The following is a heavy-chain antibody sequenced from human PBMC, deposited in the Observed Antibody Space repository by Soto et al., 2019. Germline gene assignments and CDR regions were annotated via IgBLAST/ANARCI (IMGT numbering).Heavy chain of an antibody. J-gene: IGHJ5*02. V-gene: IGHV3-48*01. D-gene: IGHD6-19*01. CDR1: GFTFSSYS. CDR2: ISSSSSTI. Sequence: GGSLRLSCAASGFTFSSYSMNWVRQAPGKGLEWVPYISSSSSTIYYADSVKGRFTISRDNAKNSLYLQMNSLRAEDTVVYYCVRAADSSGLNWFDPRGQRTPVTVSS. CDR3: VRAADSSGLNWFDP.